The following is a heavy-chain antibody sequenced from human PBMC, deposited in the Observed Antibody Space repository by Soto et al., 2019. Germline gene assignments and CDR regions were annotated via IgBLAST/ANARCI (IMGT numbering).Heavy chain of an antibody. CDR1: GGSISSGGFY. V-gene: IGHV4-31*03. J-gene: IGHJ6*04. CDR2: IYYIGST. Sequence: QVQLQEPGPGLVKPSQTLSLTCSVSGGSISSGGFYWSWIRQHPVKGLEWIWYIYYIGSTSYNPCLKTRVTISRDTPNNQFSLNLSSVTAEDTAIYYCARAGEDYYGSGGGGLDVWGEGTTVTVSS. CDR3: ARAGEDYYGSGGGGLDV. D-gene: IGHD3-10*01.